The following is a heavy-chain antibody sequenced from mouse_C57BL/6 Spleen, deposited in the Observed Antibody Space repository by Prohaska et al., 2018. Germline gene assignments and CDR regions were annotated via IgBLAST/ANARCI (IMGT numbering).Heavy chain of an antibody. V-gene: IGHV1-26*01. CDR2: INPNNGGT. D-gene: IGHD1-1*01. CDR3: ARKPITTVVATDWYFDV. J-gene: IGHJ1*03. Sequence: HGKSLEWIGDINPNNGGTSYNQKFKGKATLTVDKSSSTAYMELRSLTSEDSAVYYCARKPITTVVATDWYFDVWGTGTTVTVSS.